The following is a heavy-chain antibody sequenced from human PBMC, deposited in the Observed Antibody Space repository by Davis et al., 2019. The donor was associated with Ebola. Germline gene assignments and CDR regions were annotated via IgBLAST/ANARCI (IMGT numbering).Heavy chain of an antibody. D-gene: IGHD6-19*01. CDR2: INPNSGGT. CDR3: ARDVSDGWYGGFDF. CDR1: GYTFIGYH. J-gene: IGHJ4*02. V-gene: IGHV1-2*02. Sequence: ASVKVSCKTSGYTFIGYHIHWVRQAPGQGLEWMGWINPNSGGTYYVQKFQGRVTLTRDTSITTAYMELSGLRSDDSAVYYCARDVSDGWYGGFDFWGQGTLVTVSS.